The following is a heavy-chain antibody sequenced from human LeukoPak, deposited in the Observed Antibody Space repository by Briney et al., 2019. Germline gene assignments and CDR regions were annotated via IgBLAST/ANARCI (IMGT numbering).Heavy chain of an antibody. CDR2: IYPGDSDT. J-gene: IGHJ4*02. V-gene: IGHV5-51*01. CDR3: ARQDGNSKYYFDY. Sequence: GESLKISCQGSGYSFTYYWIGWARQMHGKGLEWMGIIYPGDSDTRYRPSFQGQVTISVDKSISTAYLQWSSLKASDTAMYYCARQDGNSKYYFDYWGQGTLVTVSS. D-gene: IGHD1-1*01. CDR1: GYSFTYYW.